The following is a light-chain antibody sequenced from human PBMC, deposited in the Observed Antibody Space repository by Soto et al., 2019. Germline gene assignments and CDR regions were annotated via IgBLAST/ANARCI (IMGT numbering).Light chain of an antibody. CDR2: GAS. Sequence: EIVLTQSPGTLSLSPGERATLSCRASQSVSSSYLAWYQQKPGQAPRQLIYGASSRATGIPDRFSGSGSGTDFTLTITRPEPEDFAVYYCQHYRTSFGGGTWVEIK. J-gene: IGKJ4*01. V-gene: IGKV3-20*01. CDR3: QHYRTS. CDR1: QSVSSSY.